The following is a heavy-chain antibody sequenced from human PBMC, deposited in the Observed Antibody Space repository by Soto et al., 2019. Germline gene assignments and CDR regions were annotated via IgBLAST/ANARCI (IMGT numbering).Heavy chain of an antibody. CDR2: IYPSGST. V-gene: IGHV4-4*07. D-gene: IGHD5-12*01. J-gene: IGHJ4*02. Sequence: MXLTCTVTGGSMSGQSWIWVRQSAGRGLEWIGHIYPSGSTSYNPSLRSRVTMSLDTSMNQIFLNLTSVTAADTAVFYCVRGRSYSVYDFWGPGTLVTVSS. CDR3: VRGRSYSVYDF. CDR1: GGSMSGQS.